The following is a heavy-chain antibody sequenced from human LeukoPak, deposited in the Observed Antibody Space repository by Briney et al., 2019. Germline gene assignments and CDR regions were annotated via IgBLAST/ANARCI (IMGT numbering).Heavy chain of an antibody. CDR3: AKDVVRGVMWYFDY. Sequence: GGSLRVSCAASGFTFSNFAMNWVRQGPGKGLEWVSTISGSGGSTYYADSVKGRFTISRDNSKNTLYLQMNSLRAEDTAVYYCAKDVVRGVMWYFDYWGQGTLVTVSS. V-gene: IGHV3-23*01. CDR1: GFTFSNFA. CDR2: ISGSGGST. D-gene: IGHD3-10*01. J-gene: IGHJ4*02.